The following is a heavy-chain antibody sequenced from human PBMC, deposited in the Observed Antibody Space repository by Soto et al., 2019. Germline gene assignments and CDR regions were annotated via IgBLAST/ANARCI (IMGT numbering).Heavy chain of an antibody. D-gene: IGHD4-17*01. V-gene: IGHV3-11*01. CDR3: ARDHGRTVTTFDY. Sequence: GGSLRLSCAASGFTFSDYYMSWIRQAPGKGLEWVSYISSSGSTIYYADSVKGRFTISRDNAKNLLYLQMNSLRAEDTAVYYCARDHGRTVTTFDYWGQGTLVTVSS. J-gene: IGHJ4*02. CDR2: ISSSGSTI. CDR1: GFTFSDYY.